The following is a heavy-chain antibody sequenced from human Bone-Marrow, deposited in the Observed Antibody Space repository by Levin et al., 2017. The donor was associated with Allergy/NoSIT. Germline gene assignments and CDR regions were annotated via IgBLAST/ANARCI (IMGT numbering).Heavy chain of an antibody. V-gene: IGHV4-31*03. CDR2: IYYSGST. CDR1: GGSISSGGYY. D-gene: IGHD2-2*01. J-gene: IGHJ5*02. CDR3: AREIWCSSTSCPPSDGYKIKPYNWFDP. Sequence: SETLSLTCTVSGGSISSGGYYWSWIRQHPGTGLEWIGYIYYSGSTYYNPSLKSRVTISVDTSKNQFSLKLSSVTAADTAVYYCAREIWCSSTSCPPSDGYKIKPYNWFDPWGQGTLVTVSS.